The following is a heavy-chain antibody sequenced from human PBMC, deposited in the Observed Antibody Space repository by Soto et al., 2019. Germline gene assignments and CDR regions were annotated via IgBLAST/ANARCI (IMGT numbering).Heavy chain of an antibody. Sequence: GGSLRLSCAASGFTFSDYYMSWIRQAPGKGLEWVSYSSGSGSTIYYADSVKGRFTISRDNAKNSLYLQMNSLRAEDTAVYYCARDRSSGYDFDYWGQGTLVTVSS. D-gene: IGHD5-12*01. CDR3: ARDRSSGYDFDY. J-gene: IGHJ4*02. V-gene: IGHV3-11*01. CDR1: GFTFSDYY. CDR2: SSGSGSTI.